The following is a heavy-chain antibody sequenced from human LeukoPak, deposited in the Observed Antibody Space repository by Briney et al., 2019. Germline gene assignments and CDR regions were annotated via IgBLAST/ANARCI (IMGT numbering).Heavy chain of an antibody. D-gene: IGHD1-26*01. J-gene: IGHJ4*02. CDR2: INHSGST. CDR3: ARLRGSYYSLDYFDY. CDR1: GGSFSGYY. Sequence: SETLSLTCAVYGGSFSGYYWSWIRQPPGKGLEWIGEINHSGSTNYNPSLKSRVTISVDTSKNQFSLKLSSVTAADTAVYYCARLRGSYYSLDYFDYWGQGTLVTVSS. V-gene: IGHV4-34*01.